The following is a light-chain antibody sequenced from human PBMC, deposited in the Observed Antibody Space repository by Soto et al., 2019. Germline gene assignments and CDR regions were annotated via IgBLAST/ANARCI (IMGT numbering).Light chain of an antibody. CDR1: SSDVGGYNY. Sequence: SALTQPRSVSGSPRQSVTISCTGTSSDVGGYNYVSWYQHHTGKAPKLMIYDVDKRPSGVPGRFSGSKSGNTASLTISGLQAEDEADYYCCSNAGSYPFVFGTGTKVTVL. V-gene: IGLV2-11*01. CDR2: DVD. J-gene: IGLJ1*01. CDR3: CSNAGSYPFV.